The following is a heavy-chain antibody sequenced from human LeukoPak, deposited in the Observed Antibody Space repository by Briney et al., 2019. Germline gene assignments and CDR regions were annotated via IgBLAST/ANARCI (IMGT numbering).Heavy chain of an antibody. CDR2: INHSGST. Sequence: SETLSLTCAVYGGSFSGYYWSWIRRPPGKGLEWIGEINHSGSTNYNPSLKSRVTISVDTSKNQFSLKLSSVTAADTAVYYCARAKYLYCSSTSCYGGYYYYGMDVWGQGTTVTVSS. D-gene: IGHD2-2*01. J-gene: IGHJ6*02. V-gene: IGHV4-34*01. CDR1: GGSFSGYY. CDR3: ARAKYLYCSSTSCYGGYYYYGMDV.